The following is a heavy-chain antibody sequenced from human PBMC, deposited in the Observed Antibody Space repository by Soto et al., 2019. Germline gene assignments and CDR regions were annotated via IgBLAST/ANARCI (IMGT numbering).Heavy chain of an antibody. J-gene: IGHJ4*02. CDR3: AKEGLLLRKTY. Sequence: GGSLRLSCAASGFMFSTYDLNWVRQAPGKGLECVSAISGSGSKTYYADSVKGRFTISRDNSKNTLYLQMNSLRAEDTAVYYCAKEGLLLRKTYWGQGTLVTVPQ. CDR1: GFMFSTYD. D-gene: IGHD3-22*01. CDR2: ISGSGSKT. V-gene: IGHV3-23*01.